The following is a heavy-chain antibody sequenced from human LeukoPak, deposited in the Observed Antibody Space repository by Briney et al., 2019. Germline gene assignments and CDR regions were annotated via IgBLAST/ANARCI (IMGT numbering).Heavy chain of an antibody. Sequence: PGGSLRLSCAASGFTFSSYAMSWVRQAPGKRLEWVSAISGSGGSTYYADSVKGRFTISRDNSKNTLYLQMNSLRAEDTAVYYCAKVRRSSGWDEGFDYWGQGTLVTVSS. CDR2: ISGSGGST. J-gene: IGHJ4*02. CDR1: GFTFSSYA. D-gene: IGHD6-19*01. V-gene: IGHV3-23*01. CDR3: AKVRRSSGWDEGFDY.